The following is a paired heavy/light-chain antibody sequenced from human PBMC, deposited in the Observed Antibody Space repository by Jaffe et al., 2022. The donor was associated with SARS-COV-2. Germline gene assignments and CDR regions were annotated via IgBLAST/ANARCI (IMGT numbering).Heavy chain of an antibody. V-gene: IGHV3-7*01. CDR1: GFTFSNYW. D-gene: IGHD1-26*01. CDR2: IKGDGSDK. Sequence: EVQLVESGGGLVQPGGSLRLSCAASGFTFSNYWINWVRQAPGKGLEWVANIKGDGSDKDYVDSVKGRFTISRDNAKNSVYLQMNSLRAEDTAVFYCARGNNGAFDYWGQGSLVTVSS. J-gene: IGHJ4*02. CDR3: ARGNNGAFDY.
Light chain of an antibody. CDR1: QSLLHSNGYNY. Sequence: DIVLTQSPLSLPVTPGEPASISCRSSQSLLHSNGYNYLDWYLQKPGQSPQVLIYLGSYRASGVPDRFTGSGSGTDFTLKISRVEAEDVGVYYCMQALQTPITFGQGTRLEIK. V-gene: IGKV2-28*01. CDR2: LGS. CDR3: MQALQTPIT. J-gene: IGKJ5*01.